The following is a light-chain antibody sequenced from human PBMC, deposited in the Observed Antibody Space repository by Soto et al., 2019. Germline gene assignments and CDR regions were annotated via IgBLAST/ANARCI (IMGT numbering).Light chain of an antibody. J-gene: IGLJ1*01. CDR3: CSSTGSRTLL. CDR2: EVS. V-gene: IGLV2-14*01. CDR1: TYDSVTYSY. Sequence: HSALTHPASVSGSPGQAITISCTGTTYDSVTYSYVSWYQQHAGKAPKLIIYEVSHRPSGVANGFSGSKSGSTASLTLSGLQAEVEAHSCCSSTGSRTLLFATGTKVT.